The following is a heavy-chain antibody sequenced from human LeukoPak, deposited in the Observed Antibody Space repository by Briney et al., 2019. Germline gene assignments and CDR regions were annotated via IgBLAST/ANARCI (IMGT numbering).Heavy chain of an antibody. J-gene: IGHJ4*02. CDR1: GFTFSSYG. CDR2: ISYDGSNK. D-gene: IGHD4-23*01. CDR3: ARAPTVVTPNFDY. Sequence: LPGGSLRLSCAASGFTFSSYGMHWVRQAPGKGLEWVAVISYDGSNKYYADSVKGRFTISRDNSKNTLYLQMNSLRAEDTAVYYCARAPTVVTPNFDYWGQGTLVTVSS. V-gene: IGHV3-30*03.